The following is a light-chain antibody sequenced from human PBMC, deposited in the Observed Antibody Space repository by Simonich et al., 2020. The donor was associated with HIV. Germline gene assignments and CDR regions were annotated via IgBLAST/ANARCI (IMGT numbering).Light chain of an antibody. J-gene: IGKJ5*01. V-gene: IGKV4-1*01. CDR3: QQYYSTPIT. CDR2: GAS. Sequence: DIVMTQSPDSLAVSLGERATISCKSSQSVLYSSNNKNYKNYLAWYQQKPGQPPKLLFYGASTRESGVPDRFSGSGSGTDFTLTISSLQAEDVAVYYCQQYYSTPITFGQGTRLEIK. CDR1: QSVLYSSNNKNYKNY.